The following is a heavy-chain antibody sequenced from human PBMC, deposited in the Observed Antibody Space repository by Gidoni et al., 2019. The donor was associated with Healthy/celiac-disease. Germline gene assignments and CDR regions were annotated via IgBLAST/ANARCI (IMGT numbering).Heavy chain of an antibody. J-gene: IGHJ4*02. CDR1: GFTFSSYS. Sequence: EVQLVESGGGLVKPGGSLRLSCAASGFTFSSYSMNWVRQAPGKGLEWVSSISSSSSYIYYADSVKGRFTISRDNAKNSLYLQMNSLRAEDTAVYYCARERYSGYDNPDIFDYWGQGTLVTVSS. CDR3: ARERYSGYDNPDIFDY. CDR2: ISSSSSYI. V-gene: IGHV3-21*01. D-gene: IGHD5-12*01.